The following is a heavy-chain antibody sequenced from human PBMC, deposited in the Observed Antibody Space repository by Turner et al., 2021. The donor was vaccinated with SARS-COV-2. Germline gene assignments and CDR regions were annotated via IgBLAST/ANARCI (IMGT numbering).Heavy chain of an antibody. CDR2: ISVSGGST. V-gene: IGHV3-23*01. J-gene: IGHJ4*02. Sequence: EVQLLESGGGLVQPGGSLRLSCAASGFTFSSYAMSWVRQAPGKGLEWVSAISVSGGSTYYADSVKGRFTISRDNSKNTLYLQMNSLRADDTAVYYCAKDRHTGIVGATSFDYWGQGTLVTVSS. CDR3: AKDRHTGIVGATSFDY. CDR1: GFTFSSYA. D-gene: IGHD1-26*01.